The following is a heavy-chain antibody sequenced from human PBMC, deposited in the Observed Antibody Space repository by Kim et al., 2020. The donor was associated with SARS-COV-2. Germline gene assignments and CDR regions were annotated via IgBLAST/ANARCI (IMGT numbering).Heavy chain of an antibody. D-gene: IGHD1-1*01. CDR2: IKGKSEAGAT. CDR3: NTVTHWNTYSF. J-gene: IGHJ3*01. Sequence: GGSLRLSCTISGVDITNAWMSWVRQAPGKGLEWVGRIKGKSEAGATDYAAAVRGRFTISRDESKNTLYLQMNGLRSEDTALYYCNTVTHWNTYSF. CDR1: GVDITNAW. V-gene: IGHV3-15*01.